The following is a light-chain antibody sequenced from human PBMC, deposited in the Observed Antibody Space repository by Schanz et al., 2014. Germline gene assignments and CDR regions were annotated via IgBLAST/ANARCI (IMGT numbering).Light chain of an antibody. J-gene: IGKJ4*01. CDR2: DAS. V-gene: IGKV3-20*01. Sequence: EIVLTQSPATLSVSPGERATLSCRASQSVSSYLAWYQQKPGQAPRLLIYDASKRATGIPDRFSGSGSGTDFTLSISRLEPEDFAVYYCQQFGSSPLTFGAGTKVEIK. CDR3: QQFGSSPLT. CDR1: QSVSSY.